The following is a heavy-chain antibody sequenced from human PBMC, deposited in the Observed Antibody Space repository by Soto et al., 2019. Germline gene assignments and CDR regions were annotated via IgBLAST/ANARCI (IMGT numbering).Heavy chain of an antibody. V-gene: IGHV6-1*01. CDR3: ARDINQGTTGTTWSDAFDI. J-gene: IGHJ3*02. D-gene: IGHD1-1*01. CDR1: GDSVSSNSAA. Sequence: TLSLTCAISGDSVSSNSAAWNWIRQSPSRGLEWLGRTYYRSKWYNDYAVSVKSRITINPDTSKNQFSLQLNSVTPEDTAVYYCARDINQGTTGTTWSDAFDIWGQGTMVTVS. CDR2: TYYRSKWYN.